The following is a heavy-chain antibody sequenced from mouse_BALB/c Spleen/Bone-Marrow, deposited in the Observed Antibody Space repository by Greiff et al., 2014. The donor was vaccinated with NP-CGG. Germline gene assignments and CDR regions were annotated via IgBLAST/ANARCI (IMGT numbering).Heavy chain of an antibody. D-gene: IGHD2-1*01. V-gene: IGHV1-26*01. Sequence: VQLKESGPDLVEPGASVKISCKASGYSFTGYYMHWVKQSHGKSLEWIGRVNPNNGGTSYNQKFKGKAILTVDKSSSTAYMELRSLTSEDSAVYYCARYLYGNYFDYWGQGTTLTFSS. CDR1: GYSFTGYY. CDR2: VNPNNGGT. J-gene: IGHJ2*01. CDR3: ARYLYGNYFDY.